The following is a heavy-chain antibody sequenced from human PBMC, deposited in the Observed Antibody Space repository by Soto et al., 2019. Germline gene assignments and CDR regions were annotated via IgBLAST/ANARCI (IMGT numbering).Heavy chain of an antibody. D-gene: IGHD1-26*01. CDR1: GFIFGDYA. CDR3: TRGGGRTGSDPWVPYYYGMDV. Sequence: QPGGSLRLSCTGSGFIFGDYAMTWFRQAPGRGLEWLGLITSKAYGGTTEYAASVKGRFTISREDSENVAYLRVNSLKTEDTAVYYCTRGGGRTGSDPWVPYYYGMDVWGQGTTVTVSS. J-gene: IGHJ6*02. CDR2: ITSKAYGGTT. V-gene: IGHV3-49*03.